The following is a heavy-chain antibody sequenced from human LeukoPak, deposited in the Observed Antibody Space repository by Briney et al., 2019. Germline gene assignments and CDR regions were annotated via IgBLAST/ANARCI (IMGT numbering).Heavy chain of an antibody. J-gene: IGHJ4*02. CDR3: AKDLRGYTYGLGY. D-gene: IGHD5-18*01. V-gene: IGHV3-23*01. CDR1: GFTFSSYA. CDR2: ISASGSST. Sequence: GGSLGLSCAASGFTFSSYAMGWVRQAPGKGLEWVSSISASGSSTYYADSVKGRFTISRDNSKNTLYLQMSSLRAEDTAIYYCAKDLRGYTYGLGYWGQGTLVTVSS.